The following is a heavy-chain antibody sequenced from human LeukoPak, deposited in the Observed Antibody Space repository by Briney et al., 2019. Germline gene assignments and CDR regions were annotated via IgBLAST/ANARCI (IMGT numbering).Heavy chain of an antibody. CDR2: INHSGSI. CDR3: ARGRVVGDYVIDS. CDR1: GGSFSDYY. Sequence: SETLSLTCAVYGGSFSDYYWSWIRQPLGKGLEWIGEINHSGSINYNPSPKSRVTMSVDTSKNQFSLKVTSMTAADTALYYCARGRVVGDYVIDSWGQGTLVTVSS. J-gene: IGHJ4*02. V-gene: IGHV4-34*01. D-gene: IGHD4-17*01.